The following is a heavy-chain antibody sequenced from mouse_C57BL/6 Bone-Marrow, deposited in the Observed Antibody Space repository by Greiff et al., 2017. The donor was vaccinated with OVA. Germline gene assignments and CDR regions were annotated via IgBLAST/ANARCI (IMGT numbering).Heavy chain of an antibody. Sequence: VQLQQSGAELARPGASVKLSCKASGYTFTSYGISWVKQRTGQGLEWIGEIYPRSGNTYYNEKFKGKATLTADKSSSTAYMELRSLTSEDSAVYYCTRPLRYLWYFDVWGTGTTVTVSS. D-gene: IGHD1-1*01. J-gene: IGHJ1*03. CDR3: TRPLRYLWYFDV. CDR1: GYTFTSYG. V-gene: IGHV1-81*01. CDR2: IYPRSGNT.